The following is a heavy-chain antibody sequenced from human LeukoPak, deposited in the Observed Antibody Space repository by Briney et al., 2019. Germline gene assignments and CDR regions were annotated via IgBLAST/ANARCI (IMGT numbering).Heavy chain of an antibody. D-gene: IGHD2-15*01. CDR2: ISGSGGST. CDR3: AKVLRAYDSYYYYGMDV. V-gene: IGHV3-23*01. Sequence: GGSLRPSCAASGFTFSSYAMSWVSQAQEKGLEWVSAISGSGGSTYYADSVKGRFTISRDNSKNTLYLQMNSLRAEDTAVYYCAKVLRAYDSYYYYGMDVWGQGTTVTVSS. J-gene: IGHJ6*02. CDR1: GFTFSSYA.